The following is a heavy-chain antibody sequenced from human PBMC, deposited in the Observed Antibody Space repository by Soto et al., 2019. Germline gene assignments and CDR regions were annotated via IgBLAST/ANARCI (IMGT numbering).Heavy chain of an antibody. CDR2: ISAYNGNT. Sequence: QVPLVQSGAEVKKPGASVKVSCKASGYTFTSYGISWVRQAPGQGLEWMGWISAYNGNTNYAQKLQGRVTMTTDTSTSTAYMELRSLRSDDTAVYYCAREKRGAESAWDAFDIWGQGTMVTVSS. CDR1: GYTFTSYG. J-gene: IGHJ3*02. D-gene: IGHD1-26*01. CDR3: AREKRGAESAWDAFDI. V-gene: IGHV1-18*01.